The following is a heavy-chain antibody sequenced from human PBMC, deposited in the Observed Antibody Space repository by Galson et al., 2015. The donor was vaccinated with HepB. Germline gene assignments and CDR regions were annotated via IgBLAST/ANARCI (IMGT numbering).Heavy chain of an antibody. V-gene: IGHV1-2*02. CDR2: INPNSGGT. D-gene: IGHD2-2*02. CDR3: ARAYEVVPAAIRGGDWFDP. CDR1: GYTFTGYY. Sequence: SVKVSCKASGYTFTGYYMHWVRQAPGQGLEWMGWINPNSGGTNYAQKFQGRVTMTRDTSISTAYMELSRLRSDDTAVYYCARAYEVVPAAIRGGDWFDPWGQGTLVTVSS. J-gene: IGHJ5*02.